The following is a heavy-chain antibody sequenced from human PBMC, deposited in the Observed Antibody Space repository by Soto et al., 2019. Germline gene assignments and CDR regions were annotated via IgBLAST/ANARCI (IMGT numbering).Heavy chain of an antibody. J-gene: IGHJ4*02. Sequence: EASVKVSCKASGGTFSSYAISWVRQAPGQGVEWMGGIIPIFGTANYAQKFQGRVTITADESTSTAYMELSSLRSEDTAVYYCSGSIDYYDSSGYYSPGPDYWGQATLVTVSS. D-gene: IGHD3-22*01. V-gene: IGHV1-69*13. CDR2: IIPIFGTA. CDR1: GGTFSSYA. CDR3: SGSIDYYDSSGYYSPGPDY.